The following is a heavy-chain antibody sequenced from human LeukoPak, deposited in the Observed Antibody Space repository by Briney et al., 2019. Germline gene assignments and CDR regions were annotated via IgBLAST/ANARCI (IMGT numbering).Heavy chain of an antibody. D-gene: IGHD3-22*01. CDR1: GGSFSGYY. CDR2: INHSGST. CDR3: ARGDGRNDNSGYYLDY. J-gene: IGHJ4*02. V-gene: IGHV4-34*01. Sequence: PSETLSLTCAVYGGSFSGYYWSWIRQPPGKGLEWIGEINHSGSTNYNPSLKSRVTISVDTSKNQFSLKLSSVTAADTAVYYCARGDGRNDNSGYYLDYWGQGTLVTVSS.